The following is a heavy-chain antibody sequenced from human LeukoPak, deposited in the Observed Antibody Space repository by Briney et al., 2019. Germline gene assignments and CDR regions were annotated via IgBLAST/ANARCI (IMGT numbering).Heavy chain of an antibody. Sequence: GGSLRLSCAASGFTFSSYEMNWVRQAPGKGLEWVSYISSSGSTIYYADSVKGRFTISRDNAKNSLYLQMNSLRGEETAVYYCARDRAGSGGYNWFDPWGQGTLVTVSS. J-gene: IGHJ5*02. CDR2: ISSSGSTI. CDR3: ARDRAGSGGYNWFDP. V-gene: IGHV3-48*03. D-gene: IGHD6-19*01. CDR1: GFTFSSYE.